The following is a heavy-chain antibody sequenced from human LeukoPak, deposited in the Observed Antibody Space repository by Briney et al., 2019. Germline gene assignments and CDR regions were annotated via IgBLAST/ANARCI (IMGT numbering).Heavy chain of an antibody. Sequence: GGSLRLSCAASGFTFSSYSMNWVRQAPGKGLEWVSSISSSSSYIYYADSVKGRFTISRDNAKNSLYLQMNSLRAEDTAVYYCASGGYGDYGGFDYWGQGTLVTVSS. CDR2: ISSSSSYI. V-gene: IGHV3-21*01. CDR1: GFTFSSYS. CDR3: ASGGYGDYGGFDY. J-gene: IGHJ4*02. D-gene: IGHD4-17*01.